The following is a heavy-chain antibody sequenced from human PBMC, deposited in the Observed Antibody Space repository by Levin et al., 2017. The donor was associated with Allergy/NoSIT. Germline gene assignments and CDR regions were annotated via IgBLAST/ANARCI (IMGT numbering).Heavy chain of an antibody. Sequence: GESLKISCAASGFTFSSYWMHWVRQAPGKGLVWVSRINSDGSYTSYADSVKGRFTISRDNAKNTLYLQMNSLRAEDTAVYYCARGEKATSGSTGGYWGQGTLVTVSS. V-gene: IGHV3-74*01. CDR2: INSDGSYT. CDR3: ARGEKATSGSTGGY. D-gene: IGHD5-24*01. J-gene: IGHJ4*02. CDR1: GFTFSSYW.